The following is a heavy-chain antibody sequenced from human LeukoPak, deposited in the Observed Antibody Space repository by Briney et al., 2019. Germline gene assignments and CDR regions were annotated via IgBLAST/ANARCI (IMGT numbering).Heavy chain of an antibody. CDR2: ISYDGSNK. J-gene: IGHJ4*02. V-gene: IGHV3-30-3*01. CDR3: AILKAYCGGDCYYD. CDR1: GFTFRSYA. D-gene: IGHD2-21*02. Sequence: GGSLRLSCAASGFTFRSYAMHWVRQAPGKGLEWVAVISYDGSNKYYADSVKGRFTISRDNSKNTLYLQMNSLRAEDTAVYYCAILKAYCGGDCYYDWGQGTLVTVSS.